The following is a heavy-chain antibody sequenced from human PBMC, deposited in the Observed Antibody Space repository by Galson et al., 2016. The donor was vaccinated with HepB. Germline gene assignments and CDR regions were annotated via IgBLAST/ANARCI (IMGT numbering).Heavy chain of an antibody. CDR2: VRTDPDNYAT. J-gene: IGHJ4*02. D-gene: IGHD6-6*01. V-gene: IGHV3-73*01. CDR1: GFAFSGSA. CDR3: SRRRSSSSSGFDH. Sequence: SLRLSCAASGFAFSGSAMHWVRQASGKGLEWVGRVRTDPDNYATAYAASVRGRSTISRDDSKNTAYLQMDSLKTEDTAVYYCSRRRSSSSSGFDHWGQGTLVTVSS.